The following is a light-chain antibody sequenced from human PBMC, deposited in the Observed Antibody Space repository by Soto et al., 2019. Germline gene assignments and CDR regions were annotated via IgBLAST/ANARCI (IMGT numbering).Light chain of an antibody. J-gene: IGKJ2*01. Sequence: DIVMTQSPLSLPVTPGEPASISCRSSQSLLHSNAYNYLDWYLQKPGQSPHLLIYLGSNRASGVPDRFRASGSGTDFTLNLSRVEAEDVALFYCMQALQLPHTFGRGTKLEIK. CDR1: QSLLHSNAYNY. V-gene: IGKV2-28*01. CDR2: LGS. CDR3: MQALQLPHT.